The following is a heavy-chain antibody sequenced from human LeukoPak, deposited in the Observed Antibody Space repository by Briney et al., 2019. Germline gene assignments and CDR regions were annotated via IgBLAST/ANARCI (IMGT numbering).Heavy chain of an antibody. CDR3: ARDGGRYYDSSGYSEPDAFDI. CDR2: INPNSGGT. Sequence: GASVKVSCKAPGYTFTGYYMHWVRQAPGQGLEWMGWINPNSGGTNYAQKFQGRVTMTRDTSISTAYMELSRLRSDDTAVYYCARDGGRYYDSSGYSEPDAFDIWGQGTMVTVSS. D-gene: IGHD3-22*01. V-gene: IGHV1-2*02. CDR1: GYTFTGYY. J-gene: IGHJ3*02.